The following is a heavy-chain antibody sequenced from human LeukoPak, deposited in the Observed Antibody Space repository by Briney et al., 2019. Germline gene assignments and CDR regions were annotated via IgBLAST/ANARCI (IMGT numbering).Heavy chain of an antibody. CDR2: IYYSGTA. J-gene: IGHJ4*02. D-gene: IGHD5-12*01. V-gene: IGHV4-31*03. Sequence: SETLSLTCTVSGGSISSGDFYWSWVRQHPEKGLEWIGYIYYSGTANYNPSLKSRVTISVDTSKNQFSLKLSSVTAADTAVYYCARGRGYDQSFDYWGQGTLVTVSS. CDR1: GGSISSGDFY. CDR3: ARGRGYDQSFDY.